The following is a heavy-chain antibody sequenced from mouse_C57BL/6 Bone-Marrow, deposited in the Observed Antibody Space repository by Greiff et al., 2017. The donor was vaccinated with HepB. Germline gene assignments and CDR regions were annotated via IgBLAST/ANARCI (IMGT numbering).Heavy chain of an antibody. J-gene: IGHJ2*01. CDR2: IDPETGGT. CDR3: TRPSLLLHY. V-gene: IGHV1-15*01. CDR1: GYTFTDYE. D-gene: IGHD1-1*01. Sequence: VQRVESGAELVRPGASVTLSCKASGYTFTDYEMHWVKQTPVHGLEWIGAIDPETGGTAYNQKFKGKAILTADKSSSTAYMELRSLTSEDSAVYYCTRPSLLLHYWGQGTTLTVSS.